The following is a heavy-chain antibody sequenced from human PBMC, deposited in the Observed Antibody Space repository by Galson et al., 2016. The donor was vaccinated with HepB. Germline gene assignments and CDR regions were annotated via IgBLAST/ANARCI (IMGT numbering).Heavy chain of an antibody. V-gene: IGHV3-48*02. D-gene: IGHD3-10*01. CDR2: ISNSGRTI. Sequence: SLRLSCAASGFALSSHTMNWVRQAPGKGLEWLSDISNSGRTIHYADSVEGRFAISRDNAKNSLHLQMQSLRDEDTAVYYCVSSGVRGFDKWGQGTLVTVSS. CDR3: VSSGVRGFDK. CDR1: GFALSSHT. J-gene: IGHJ4*02.